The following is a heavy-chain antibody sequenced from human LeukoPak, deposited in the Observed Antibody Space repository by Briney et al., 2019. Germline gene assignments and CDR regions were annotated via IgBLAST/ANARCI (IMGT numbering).Heavy chain of an antibody. CDR2: IYDSGST. CDR1: GGSISSGGYD. CDR3: ARDVRDCSSTSCYKGFDY. J-gene: IGHJ4*02. Sequence: PSESLSLTCTVSGGSISSGGYDWSWIRQHPWKGLEWIGYIYDSGSTYYNPSLKSRVTISVDTSNNQFSLQLSSVTAADTALYYCARDVRDCSSTSCYKGFDYWGQGTLVTVSS. D-gene: IGHD2-2*02. V-gene: IGHV4-31*03.